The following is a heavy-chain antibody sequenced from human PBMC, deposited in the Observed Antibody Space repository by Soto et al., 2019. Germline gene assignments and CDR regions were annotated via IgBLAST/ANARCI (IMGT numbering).Heavy chain of an antibody. CDR2: INPSGGST. Sequence: ASVKVSCKASGYTFTSYYMHWVRQAPGQGLEWMGIINPSGGSTSYAQKFQGRVTMTRDTSTSTVYMELSSLRSEDTAVYYCARGVKSIAARVWFERWGQGTLVIVSS. D-gene: IGHD6-6*01. CDR1: GYTFTSYY. J-gene: IGHJ5*02. V-gene: IGHV1-46*01. CDR3: ARGVKSIAARVWFER.